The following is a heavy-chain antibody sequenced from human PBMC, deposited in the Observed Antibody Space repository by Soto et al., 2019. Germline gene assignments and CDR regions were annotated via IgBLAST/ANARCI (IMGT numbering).Heavy chain of an antibody. CDR3: ARDHKAMVRGKYYYGMDV. CDR2: ISAYNGNT. D-gene: IGHD3-10*01. J-gene: IGHJ6*02. CDR1: GYTFTSYG. V-gene: IGHV1-18*01. Sequence: RASVKVSCKASGYTFTSYGISWVRQAPGQGLEWMGWISAYNGNTNYAQKLQGRVTMTTDTSTSTAYMELRSLRSDDTAVYYCARDHKAMVRGKYYYGMDVWGQGTTVTAP.